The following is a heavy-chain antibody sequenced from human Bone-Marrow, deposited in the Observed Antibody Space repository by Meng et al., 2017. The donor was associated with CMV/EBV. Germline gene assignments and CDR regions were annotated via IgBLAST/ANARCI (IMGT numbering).Heavy chain of an antibody. D-gene: IGHD4-17*01. Sequence: ASGFTFSSYGLSWVRQAPGKGLEWVSAISGSGDSTDYAASVKGRITISRDNSKNTLYLQLNSLRVEDTAVYYCAKGISTVTTSWFDPWGQGTLVTVSS. J-gene: IGHJ5*02. CDR2: ISGSGDST. CDR1: GFTFSSYG. V-gene: IGHV3-23*01. CDR3: AKGISTVTTSWFDP.